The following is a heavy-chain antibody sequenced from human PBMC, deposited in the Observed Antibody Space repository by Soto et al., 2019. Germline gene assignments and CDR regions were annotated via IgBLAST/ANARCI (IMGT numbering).Heavy chain of an antibody. Sequence: QVQLQQWGAGLLKPSETLSLTCAVYGGSFSGYYWSWIRQPPGKGLEWIGEINHSGSTNYNPSLKCRVTRSVATSKNQFSLKLSSVTAADTAVYYCARTIVVVPAAIGSYFDYWGQGTLVTVSS. CDR3: ARTIVVVPAAIGSYFDY. J-gene: IGHJ4*02. CDR1: GGSFSGYY. CDR2: INHSGST. D-gene: IGHD2-2*01. V-gene: IGHV4-34*01.